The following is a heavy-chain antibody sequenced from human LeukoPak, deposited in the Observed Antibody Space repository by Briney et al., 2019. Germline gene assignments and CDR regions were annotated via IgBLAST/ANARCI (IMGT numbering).Heavy chain of an antibody. CDR2: INPNSGAT. CDR3: ARGRQTYYYYMDV. J-gene: IGHJ6*03. CDR1: GYTLTDYY. Sequence: ASVKVSCKASGYTLTDYYMHWVRQAPGQGLEWMAWINPNSGATIYVQNFQDRVTVTRDTSISTAYMELSSLRSDDTAVYYCARGRQTYYYYMDVWGKGTTVTVSS. V-gene: IGHV1-2*02.